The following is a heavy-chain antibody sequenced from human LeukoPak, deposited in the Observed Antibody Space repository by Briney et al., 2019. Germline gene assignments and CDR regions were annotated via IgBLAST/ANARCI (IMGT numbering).Heavy chain of an antibody. CDR3: ARGRPHGNDY. CDR2: IASDGSST. V-gene: IGHV3-74*01. Sequence: GGSLRLSCAASGFTFSSYWMNWVRHAPGKGLVWVSRIASDGSSTTYADSVKGRFSISRDNAKNTLCLQMNSLRVEDTAVYYCARGRPHGNDYWGQGTLVTVSS. D-gene: IGHD4-23*01. J-gene: IGHJ4*02. CDR1: GFTFSSYW.